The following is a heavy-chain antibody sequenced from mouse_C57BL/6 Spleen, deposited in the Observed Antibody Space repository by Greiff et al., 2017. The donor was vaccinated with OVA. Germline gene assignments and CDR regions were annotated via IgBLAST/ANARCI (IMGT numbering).Heavy chain of an antibody. D-gene: IGHD4-1*01. J-gene: IGHJ4*01. CDR3: ARGGSLTFYAMDY. CDR2: IYPGDGDT. V-gene: IGHV1-80*01. Sequence: QVQLKESGAELVKPGASVKISCKASGYAFSSYWMNWVKQRPGKGLEWIGQIYPGDGDTNYNGKFKGKATLTADKSSSTAYMQLSSLTSEDSAVYFCARGGSLTFYAMDYWGQGTSVTVSS. CDR1: GYAFSSYW.